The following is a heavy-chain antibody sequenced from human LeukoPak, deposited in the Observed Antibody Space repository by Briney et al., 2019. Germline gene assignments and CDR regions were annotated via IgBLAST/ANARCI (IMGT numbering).Heavy chain of an antibody. CDR1: GFTVSSSY. Sequence: GGSLRLSCAASGFTVSSSYMSWVRQAPGKGLEWVSVIYSGGSTYYADSVEGRFTISRDNSKNTLYLQMNSLIAEDTAVYYCARGHDYGDYGGDYYMDVWGKGTTVTVSS. CDR3: ARGHDYGDYGGDYYMDV. CDR2: IYSGGST. V-gene: IGHV3-53*01. D-gene: IGHD4-17*01. J-gene: IGHJ6*03.